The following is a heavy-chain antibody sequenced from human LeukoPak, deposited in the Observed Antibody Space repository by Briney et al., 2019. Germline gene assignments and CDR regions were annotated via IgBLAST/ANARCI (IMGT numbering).Heavy chain of an antibody. CDR1: GYIFIRYG. J-gene: IGHJ5*02. V-gene: IGHV1-18*01. CDR3: ARDLKSGSYYFDP. CDR2: ISAYNGNT. Sequence: ASVKVSCKASGYIFIRYGISWLRQAPGQGLEWMGWISAYNGNTNSSQKVQGRLTMSTDTSTSTVYMELRSLRSDDTAVYYCARDLKSGSYYFDPWGQGTLVTVPS. D-gene: IGHD1-26*01.